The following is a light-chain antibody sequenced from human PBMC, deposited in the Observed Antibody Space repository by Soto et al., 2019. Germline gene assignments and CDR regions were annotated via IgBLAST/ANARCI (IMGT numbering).Light chain of an antibody. Sequence: DIQMTQSQSSLSASVGDRVTITCRASQSISSYLNWYQQKPGKAPKLLIYAASSLQSGVPSRFSGSGSGTDFTLTISSLQPEDFATYYCQQYDIWPPYTFGQGTKVDIK. CDR1: QSISSY. CDR2: AAS. J-gene: IGKJ2*01. CDR3: QQYDIWPPYT. V-gene: IGKV1-39*01.